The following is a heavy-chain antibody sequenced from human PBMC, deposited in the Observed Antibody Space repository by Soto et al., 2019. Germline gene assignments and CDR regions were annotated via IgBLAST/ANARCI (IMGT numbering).Heavy chain of an antibody. V-gene: IGHV4-30-4*01. D-gene: IGHD3-10*01. CDR2: IYYSGST. J-gene: IGHJ6*02. CDR3: ARGNHYYGSGSYYYYYGMDF. CDR1: GGSISSGDYY. Sequence: SETLSLTCTVSGGSISSGDYYWSWIRQPPGKGLEWIGYIYYSGSTYYNPPLKSRVTISVDTSKNQFSLKLSSVTAADTAVYYCARGNHYYGSGSYYYYYGMDFWGQGTTVTVSS.